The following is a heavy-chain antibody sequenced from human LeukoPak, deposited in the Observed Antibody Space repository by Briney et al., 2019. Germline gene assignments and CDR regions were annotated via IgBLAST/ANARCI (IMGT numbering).Heavy chain of an antibody. CDR3: AKGRGSSAWEPNVS. V-gene: IGHV3-23*01. J-gene: IGHJ5*02. CDR2: ISGSGDST. D-gene: IGHD6-19*01. CDR1: GFTFSSYA. Sequence: PGGSLRLSCAASGFTFSSYAMTWVRQAPGKGLEWVSAISGSGDSTNYADSVKGRFTISRDNPKNTLYLQMNSLRADDTAVFYCAKGRGSSAWEPNVSWGQGTLITVSS.